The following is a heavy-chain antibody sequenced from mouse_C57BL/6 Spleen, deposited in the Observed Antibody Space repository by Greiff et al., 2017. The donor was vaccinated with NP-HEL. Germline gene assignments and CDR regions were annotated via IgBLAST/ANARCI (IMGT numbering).Heavy chain of an antibody. D-gene: IGHD6-1*01. CDR2: IRSKSSNYAT. Sequence: EVHLVESGGGLVQPKGSLKLSCAASGFTFNTYAMHWVRQAPGKGLEWVARIRSKSSNYATYYADSVKDRFTISRDDSQSMLYLQMNNLKTEDTAMYYGVRANNSLYYFDYWGQGTTLTVSS. CDR1: GFTFNTYA. V-gene: IGHV10-3*01. CDR3: VRANNSLYYFDY. J-gene: IGHJ2*01.